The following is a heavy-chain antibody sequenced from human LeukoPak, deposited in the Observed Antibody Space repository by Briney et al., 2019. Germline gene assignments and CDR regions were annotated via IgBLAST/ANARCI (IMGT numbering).Heavy chain of an antibody. Sequence: ASVTVSCRASGYTSTSHYMHWVRQAPGQGLEWMGIINPSAGSTNYPQKFQVRVTMTRDTSTSTVYMELSSLRSEDTAVYYCAAPGASGFVGNFWSGPLDFWGQGTLVTVSS. J-gene: IGHJ4*02. CDR1: GYTSTSHY. V-gene: IGHV1-46*01. D-gene: IGHD3-3*01. CDR2: INPSAGST. CDR3: AAPGASGFVGNFWSGPLDF.